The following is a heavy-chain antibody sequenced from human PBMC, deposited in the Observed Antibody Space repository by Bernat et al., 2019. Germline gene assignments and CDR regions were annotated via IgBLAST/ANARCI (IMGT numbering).Heavy chain of an antibody. V-gene: IGHV3-33*08. D-gene: IGHD1-26*01. CDR3: ARDLVGGSFDY. J-gene: IGHJ4*02. CDR1: GFTFSSYN. Sequence: VQLVESGGGLVKPGGSLRLSCAASGFTFSSYNMHWVRQAPGKGLDWVAIIWYDGSNKYYADSVKGRFTISRDNSKNTLYLQMNNLRAEDTAVYYCARDLVGGSFDYWGQGTLVTVSS. CDR2: IWYDGSNK.